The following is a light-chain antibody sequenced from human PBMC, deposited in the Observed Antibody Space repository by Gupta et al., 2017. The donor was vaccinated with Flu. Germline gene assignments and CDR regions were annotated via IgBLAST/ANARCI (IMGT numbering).Light chain of an antibody. CDR3: QQDSCWPPWT. J-gene: IGKJ1*01. CDR2: AAS. Sequence: EIVMTQSPATLSVSPGERAILSCRASQNISSNLAWYQQKPGQAPRLLIYAASTRAPGIPARFSGSGSGTEATLTISSRQSEDFAVYHCQQDSCWPPWTFGEETKVEIK. V-gene: IGKV3-15*01. CDR1: QNISSN.